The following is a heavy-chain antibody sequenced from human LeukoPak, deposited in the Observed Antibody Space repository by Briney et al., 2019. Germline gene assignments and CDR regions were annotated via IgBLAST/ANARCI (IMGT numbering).Heavy chain of an antibody. V-gene: IGHV4-38-2*02. CDR1: GYSISSGYY. J-gene: IGHJ4*02. Sequence: SETLSLTCTVSGYSISSGYYWGWIRQPPGKGLEWIVNIYHTGSTYYNPSLKSRVTISVDTSKNQFSLKLGSVTAADTAVYYCVRSSSSIFDYWGQGTLVTVSS. CDR2: IYHTGST. D-gene: IGHD6-6*01. CDR3: VRSSSSIFDY.